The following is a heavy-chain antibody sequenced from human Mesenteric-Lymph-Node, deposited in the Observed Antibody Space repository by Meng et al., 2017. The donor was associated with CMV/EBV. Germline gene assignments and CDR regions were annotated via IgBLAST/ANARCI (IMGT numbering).Heavy chain of an antibody. J-gene: IGHJ6*02. CDR1: GFSFSIYG. CDR2: IWYDGSNE. V-gene: IGHV3-33*01. CDR3: ARSFTLIPGGIRIYAVDV. Sequence: GESLKISCAASGFSFSIYGMHWVRQAPGKGLEWVAVIWYDGSNEEYADSVKGRFTVSRDNSKNTLYLQMNSLRAEDTAVFYCARSFTLIPGGIRIYAVDVWGQGTTVTVSS. D-gene: IGHD2-2*01.